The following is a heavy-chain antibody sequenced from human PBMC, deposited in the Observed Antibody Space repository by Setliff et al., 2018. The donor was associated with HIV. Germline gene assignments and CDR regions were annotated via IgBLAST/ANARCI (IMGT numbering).Heavy chain of an antibody. Sequence: SETLSLTCYVTDDPISSYYWDWIRQPPGKSLEWVGSIFYTGSTNYRPSLESRVIVSLDTSKNQFSLKLSSVTAADTAVYYCTRRDVTTGMDSWGPGILVTVSS. CDR3: TRRDVTTGMDS. V-gene: IGHV4-39*01. J-gene: IGHJ4*02. D-gene: IGHD4-17*01. CDR2: IFYTGST. CDR1: DDPISSYY.